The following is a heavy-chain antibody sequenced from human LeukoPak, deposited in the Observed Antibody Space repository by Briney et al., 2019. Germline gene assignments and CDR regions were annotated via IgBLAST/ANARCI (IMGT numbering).Heavy chain of an antibody. J-gene: IGHJ4*02. D-gene: IGHD1-14*01. CDR1: GFTFDTYW. CDR3: ARHGRSRTYSQLDY. CDR2: IKEDGSET. V-gene: IGHV3-7*04. Sequence: PGGSLRLSCGASGFTFDTYWMTWVRQAPGKGLEWVANIKEDGSETNYVDSVKGRFTISRDSAKNSLYLQMNSLRAEDTAVYYCARHGRSRTYSQLDYWGQGTLVTVSS.